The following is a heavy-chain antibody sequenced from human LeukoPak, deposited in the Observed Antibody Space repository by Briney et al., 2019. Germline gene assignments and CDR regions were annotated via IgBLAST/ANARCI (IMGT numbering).Heavy chain of an antibody. CDR2: IKQDGSEK. D-gene: IGHD3-22*01. CDR1: GFTFSSYW. CDR3: AKAEYYDSSGYYPDYMDV. J-gene: IGHJ6*03. Sequence: PGGSLRLSCAASGFTFSSYWMSWVRQAPGKGLEWVANIKQDGSEKYYVDSVKGRFTISRDNAKNSLYLQMNSLRAEDTAVYYCAKAEYYDSSGYYPDYMDVWGKGTTVTISS. V-gene: IGHV3-7*03.